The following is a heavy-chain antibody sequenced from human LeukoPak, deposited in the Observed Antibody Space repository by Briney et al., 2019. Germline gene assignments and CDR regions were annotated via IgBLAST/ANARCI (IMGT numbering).Heavy chain of an antibody. CDR3: ARPLSNGYFHDSGGYYPYAMDV. J-gene: IGHJ6*02. Sequence: PGGSLRLSCAASGXTFSTSTMHWVRQAPGKGLEWVAVISYDGSNKFYADSVKGRFAISRDNSKNTLYLQMNSLRGYDSAVYYCARPLSNGYFHDSGGYYPYAMDVWGQGTTVTVSS. V-gene: IGHV3-30*09. CDR2: ISYDGSNK. CDR1: GXTFSTST. D-gene: IGHD3-22*01.